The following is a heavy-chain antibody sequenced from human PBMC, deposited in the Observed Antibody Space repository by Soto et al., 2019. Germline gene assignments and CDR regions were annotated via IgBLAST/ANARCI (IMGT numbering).Heavy chain of an antibody. V-gene: IGHV3-30*18. CDR3: AKPWGVGATYDAFDI. Sequence: AGGSLRLSCAASGFTFSSYGMHWVRQAPGKGLEWVAVISYDGSNKYYADSVKGRFTISRDNSKNTLYLQMNSLRAEDTAVYYCAKPWGVGATYDAFDIWGQGTMVTVSS. CDR1: GFTFSSYG. CDR2: ISYDGSNK. D-gene: IGHD1-26*01. J-gene: IGHJ3*02.